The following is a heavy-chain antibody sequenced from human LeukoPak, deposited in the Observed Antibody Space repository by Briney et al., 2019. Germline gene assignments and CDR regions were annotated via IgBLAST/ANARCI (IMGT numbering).Heavy chain of an antibody. J-gene: IGHJ4*02. CDR2: IYYSGSI. Sequence: SETLSLTCSVSGGSISSYYWSWIRQPPGKGLEWIGYIYYSGSINYNPSHKSRVTISVDTSKNQVSLKLSSVTAADTAVYYCAGARYCSSTSCYYPFSYFDHWGQGTLVTASS. V-gene: IGHV4-59*08. CDR3: AGARYCSSTSCYYPFSYFDH. CDR1: GGSISSYY. D-gene: IGHD2-2*01.